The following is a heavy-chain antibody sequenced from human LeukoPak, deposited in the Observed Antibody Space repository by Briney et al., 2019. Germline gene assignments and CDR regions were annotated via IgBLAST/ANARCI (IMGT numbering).Heavy chain of an antibody. CDR2: IKPDGSDK. Sequence: GGSLRLSCAASGFTFSSYWMSWVRQTPGKGLEWVANIKPDGSDKYYVDSVKGRFTISRDNAKNSLNLQMNSLSAEDTAVYYCARSLRIRSQTFDPWGQGTLVTVSS. V-gene: IGHV3-7*01. D-gene: IGHD3-16*01. CDR1: GFTFSSYW. J-gene: IGHJ5*02. CDR3: ARSLRIRSQTFDP.